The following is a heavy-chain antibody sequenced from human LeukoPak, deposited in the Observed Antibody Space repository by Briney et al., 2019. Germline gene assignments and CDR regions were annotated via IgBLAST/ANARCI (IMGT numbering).Heavy chain of an antibody. CDR3: ASHPGYYYYGMDV. V-gene: IGHV4-59*08. Sequence: PSETLSLTCTVSGGSMSSYYWSWIRQPPGKGLEWIGYIYYSGSTKYNPSLKSRVTISVDTSKNQFSLKLSSVTAADTAVYYCASHPGYYYYGMDVWGQGTTVTVSS. CDR1: GGSMSSYY. J-gene: IGHJ6*02. CDR2: IYYSGST.